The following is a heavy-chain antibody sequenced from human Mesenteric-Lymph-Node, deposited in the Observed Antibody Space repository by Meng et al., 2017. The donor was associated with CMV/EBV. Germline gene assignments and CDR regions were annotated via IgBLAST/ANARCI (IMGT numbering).Heavy chain of an antibody. V-gene: IGHV3-15*01. CDR2: IKSKTDGGTT. J-gene: IGHJ6*02. Sequence: ETLSLTCAASGFTFSTYPMSWVRQAPGKGLEWVGRIKSKTDGGTTDYAAPVKGRFTISRDDSKNTLYLQMNSLKTEDTAVYYCTTTYSRHYYGMDVWGQGTTVTVSS. D-gene: IGHD4-11*01. CDR1: GFTFSTYP. CDR3: TTTYSRHYYGMDV.